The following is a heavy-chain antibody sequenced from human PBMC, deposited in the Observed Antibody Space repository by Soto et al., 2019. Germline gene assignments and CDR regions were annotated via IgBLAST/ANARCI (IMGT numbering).Heavy chain of an antibody. V-gene: IGHV4-59*01. J-gene: IGHJ4*02. D-gene: IGHD5-18*01. CDR1: AGSISRYY. CDR3: VGSLMSRAMESFDY. CDR2: ISYTVDA. Sequence: HVQLQESGPGLVKPSEPLSLTCSVSAGSISRYYWGWVRQSPGEGLEWIAHISYTVDASYNPSLKSRVTISLDTSKNQVALSLMSVTAADTAVYYCVGSLMSRAMESFDYWGQGTLVTVTS.